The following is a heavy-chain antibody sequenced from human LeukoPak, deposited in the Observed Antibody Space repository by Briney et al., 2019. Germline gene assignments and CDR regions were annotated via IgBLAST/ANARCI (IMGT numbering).Heavy chain of an antibody. D-gene: IGHD3-22*01. CDR1: GYTFTSYD. J-gene: IGHJ5*02. CDR2: MNPNSGNT. Sequence: GSVKVSCKASGYTFTSYDINWVRQATGQGLEWMGWMNPNSGNTGYAQKFQGRVTMTRNTSISTAYMELSSLRSEDTAVYYCAAVGYYDSSGHRTEFDPWGQGTLVTVSS. CDR3: AAVGYYDSSGHRTEFDP. V-gene: IGHV1-8*01.